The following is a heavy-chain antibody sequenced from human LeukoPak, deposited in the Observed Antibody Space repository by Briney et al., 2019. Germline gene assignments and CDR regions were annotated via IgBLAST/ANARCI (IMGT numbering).Heavy chain of an antibody. D-gene: IGHD6-19*01. V-gene: IGHV4-34*01. J-gene: IGHJ4*02. CDR3: ARRSSGWHYYFDY. CDR1: GGSFSGYY. CDR2: INHSGST. Sequence: SETLSLTCAVYGGSFSGYYWSWIRQPPGKGLEWIGEINHSGSTNYNPSLKSRVTISVDTSKNQFSLKLSSVTAADTAVYYCARRSSGWHYYFDYWGQGTLVTVSS.